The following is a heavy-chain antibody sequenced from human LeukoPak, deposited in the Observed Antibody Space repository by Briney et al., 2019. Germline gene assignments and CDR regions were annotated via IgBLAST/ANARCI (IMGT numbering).Heavy chain of an antibody. Sequence: GASVKVSCKASGYTFTAYYMYWVRQAPGQGLEWMGWINPKNGGSNSAQKFQGRVTMTRDTSINTAYMELSRLRSDDTAVYARAVAFGSGSCPGYWGQGTLVTVSS. V-gene: IGHV1-2*02. D-gene: IGHD3-10*01. CDR1: GYTFTAYY. CDR2: INPKNGGS. CDR3: AVAFGSGSCPGY. J-gene: IGHJ4*02.